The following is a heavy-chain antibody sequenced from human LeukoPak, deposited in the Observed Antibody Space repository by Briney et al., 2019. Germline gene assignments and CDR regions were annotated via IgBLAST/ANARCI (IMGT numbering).Heavy chain of an antibody. CDR3: ARDRRFGGGLSPHFDY. J-gene: IGHJ4*02. V-gene: IGHV4-61*02. Sequence: PSQTLSLTCTVSGGSISSGSYYWSWIRQPAGKGLEWIGRIYTSGSTNYNPSLKSRVTISVDTSKNQFSLKLSSVTAADTAVYYCARDRRFGGGLSPHFDYWGQGTLVTVSS. CDR2: IYTSGST. D-gene: IGHD3-3*01. CDR1: GGSISSGSYY.